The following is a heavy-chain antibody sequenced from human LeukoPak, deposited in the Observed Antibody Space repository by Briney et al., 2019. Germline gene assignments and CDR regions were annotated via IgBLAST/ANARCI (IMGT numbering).Heavy chain of an antibody. Sequence: SETLSLTCAVYGGSFSGSCWSWLRQPPGKGLEWLAEINHSAITNYNPSLKSRVTTSVHTSKNQFSLKVSSVTAADTAVYYCARLPDYYDSYGAFDYWGQGTLVTVSS. CDR2: INHSAIT. J-gene: IGHJ4*02. D-gene: IGHD3-22*01. V-gene: IGHV4-34*01. CDR1: GGSFSGSC. CDR3: ARLPDYYDSYGAFDY.